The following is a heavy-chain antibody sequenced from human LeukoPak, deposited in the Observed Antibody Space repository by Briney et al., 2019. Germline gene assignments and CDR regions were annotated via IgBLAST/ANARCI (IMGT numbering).Heavy chain of an antibody. J-gene: IGHJ2*01. CDR1: GFPFSAYD. V-gene: IGHV3-13*01. CDR3: VRGALPGDNWYFDL. Sequence: GGSLRLSCATSGFPFSAYDMHWVRQAPGKGLEWVSAFGSAGDTYYPGAVKGRFTISRDYAKNSLFLQMNYLIAGDTAVYFCVRGALPGDNWYFDLWGRGTLVTVSS. CDR2: FGSAGDT.